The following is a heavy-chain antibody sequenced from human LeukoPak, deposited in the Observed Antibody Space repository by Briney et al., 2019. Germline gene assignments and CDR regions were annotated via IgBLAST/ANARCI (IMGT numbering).Heavy chain of an antibody. CDR1: GSSFTSYC. Sequence: GASLQISCKVSGSSFTSYCIGWVRQLPGKGLERMGIIYPGDSGPTYSPSFQGQVTISVDKSINTAYLQWSSLQASDTAMYYCGMSGDRVPLQDDVFDVWGQGTMVTVST. D-gene: IGHD1-26*01. CDR2: IYPGDSGP. V-gene: IGHV5-51*01. J-gene: IGHJ3*01. CDR3: GMSGDRVPLQDDVFDV.